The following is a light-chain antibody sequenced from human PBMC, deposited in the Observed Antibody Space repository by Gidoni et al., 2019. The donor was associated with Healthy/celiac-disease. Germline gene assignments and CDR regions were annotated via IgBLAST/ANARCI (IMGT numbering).Light chain of an antibody. CDR3: QQGYSTPPT. CDR1: QSISSY. J-gene: IGKJ4*01. V-gene: IGKV1-39*01. Sequence: DSQMTQSPSSLSASVGDRVTITCRASQSISSYLHRHQQKPGKAPKLLIYAASSLQSGVPSRFSGGGSGTDFTLTISSLQPEDFASYSCQQGYSTPPTFGGGTKVEIK. CDR2: AAS.